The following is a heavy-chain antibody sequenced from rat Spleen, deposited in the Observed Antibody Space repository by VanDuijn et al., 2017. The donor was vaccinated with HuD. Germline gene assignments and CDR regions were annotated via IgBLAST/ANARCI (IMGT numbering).Heavy chain of an antibody. CDR2: IGPSGDST. J-gene: IGHJ4*01. Sequence: EVQLVESGGGFVQPGRSLKLSCAASGFTFSNFDMAWVRQAPTKGLEWVASIGPSGDSTYYRDSVKGRFTISRDNAKSTLYLQMDSLRSEDTATYYCARHCLTGDPGIEDVMDAWGQGASVTVSS. CDR1: GFTFSNFD. D-gene: IGHD1-4*01. CDR3: ARHCLTGDPGIEDVMDA. V-gene: IGHV5-25*01.